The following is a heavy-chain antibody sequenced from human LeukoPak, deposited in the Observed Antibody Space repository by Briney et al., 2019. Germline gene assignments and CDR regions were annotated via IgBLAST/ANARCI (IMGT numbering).Heavy chain of an antibody. CDR3: ARVKIAVAGTGPADY. J-gene: IGHJ4*02. D-gene: IGHD6-19*01. CDR1: GYIFTSYY. CDR2: INPSGGST. Sequence: ASVKVSCKASGYIFTSYYMHWVRQAPGQGLEWMGIINPSGGSTSYAHKFQGRVTMTRDTSTSTVYMELRSLRSEDTAVYYCARVKIAVAGTGPADYWGQGTLVTVSS. V-gene: IGHV1-46*01.